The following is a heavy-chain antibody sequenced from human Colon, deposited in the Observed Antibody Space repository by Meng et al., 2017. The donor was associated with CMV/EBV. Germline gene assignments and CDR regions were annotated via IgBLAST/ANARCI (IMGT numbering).Heavy chain of an antibody. J-gene: IGHJ4*02. Sequence: GESLKISCAASGFTFSDYAMSWIRLAPGKGLEWVSSLSGSGANTFYADSVKGRFTISRENSKNTLYLQMHSLRAEDTAIYYCTKGRQYSDFWSGQDYWGQGTLVTVSS. CDR3: TKGRQYSDFWSGQDY. CDR2: LSGSGANT. V-gene: IGHV3-23*01. D-gene: IGHD3-3*01. CDR1: GFTFSDYA.